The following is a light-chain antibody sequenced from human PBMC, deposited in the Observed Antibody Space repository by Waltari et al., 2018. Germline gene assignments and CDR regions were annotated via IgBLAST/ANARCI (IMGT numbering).Light chain of an antibody. J-gene: IGKJ1*01. V-gene: IGKV3-20*01. CDR2: GAS. Sequence: EIVLTQSPGTLSLSPGQRATLPCRASQSCVSNSLAWYQQKPGQAPRLLIYGASHRASGIADRFSGGGSGTDFTLSISRLEPEDFAVYSCQQYGSTPWTSGQGTKVEMK. CDR1: QSCVSNS. CDR3: QQYGSTPWT.